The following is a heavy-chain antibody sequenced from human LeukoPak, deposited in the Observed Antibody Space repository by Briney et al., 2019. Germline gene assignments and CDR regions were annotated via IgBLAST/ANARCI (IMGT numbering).Heavy chain of an antibody. J-gene: IGHJ5*02. CDR2: INPSGGST. CDR3: ARVPLANYYDSSGSNWFDP. V-gene: IGHV1-46*01. CDR1: GYIFTSYY. D-gene: IGHD3-22*01. Sequence: GASVKVSCKASGYIFTSYYMHWVRQAPGQGLEWMGIINPSGGSTSYAQKFQGRVTMTRDTSTSTVYMELSSLRSEDTAVYYCARVPLANYYDSSGSNWFDPWGQGTLVTVSS.